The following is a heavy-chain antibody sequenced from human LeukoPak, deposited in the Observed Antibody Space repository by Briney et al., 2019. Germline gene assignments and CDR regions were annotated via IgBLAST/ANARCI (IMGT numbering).Heavy chain of an antibody. V-gene: IGHV3-30*18. J-gene: IGHJ6*04. CDR1: GFTFSSYG. D-gene: IGHD3-10*02. Sequence: PGGSLRLSCAASGFTFSSYGMHWVRLAPGKGLEWVARISYDGSNTNYADSVKGRFTISRDNAKNSLYLQMNSLRAEDTAVYYCAELGITMIGGVWGKGTTVTISS. CDR2: ISYDGSNT. CDR3: AELGITMIGGV.